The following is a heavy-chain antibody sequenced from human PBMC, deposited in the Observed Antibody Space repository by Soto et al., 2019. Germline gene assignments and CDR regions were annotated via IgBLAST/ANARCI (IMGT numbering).Heavy chain of an antibody. D-gene: IGHD2-2*01. CDR3: ARVPDLDYCSSTSCLYYFDY. CDR2: INSNGGST. Sequence: EVQLLESGGGLVQPGGSLRLSCVASGLTFSRYIMTWVRQAPGKGLEWVSTINSNGGSTYYADSVKGRFTISRDNSKNSLYLQMNGLRAEDTAVYFCARVPDLDYCSSTSCLYYFDYWGQGALVTVSS. J-gene: IGHJ4*02. V-gene: IGHV3-23*01. CDR1: GLTFSRYI.